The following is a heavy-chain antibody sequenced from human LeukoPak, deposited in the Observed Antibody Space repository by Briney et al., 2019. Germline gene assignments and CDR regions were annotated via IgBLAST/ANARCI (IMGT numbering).Heavy chain of an antibody. CDR3: TRDFVF. Sequence: PGGSLRLSCAASGFAFSTYWMDWVRQAPGKGLERVANINQDGSVKHYVDSVRGRFTISRDNARNSVYLQMSALRVEDTAVYYCTRDFVFWGQGSLVTASS. J-gene: IGHJ4*02. D-gene: IGHD3-3*01. CDR1: GFAFSTYW. V-gene: IGHV3-7*01. CDR2: INQDGSVK.